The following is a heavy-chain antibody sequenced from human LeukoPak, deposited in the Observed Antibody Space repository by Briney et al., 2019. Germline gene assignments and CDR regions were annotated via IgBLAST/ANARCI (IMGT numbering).Heavy chain of an antibody. D-gene: IGHD5-18*01. CDR2: MNPNSGNT. V-gene: IGHV1-8*03. Sequence: ASVNVSRKASGYTFTSYDINWVRQATGQGLEWVGWMNPNSGNTGYAQKFQGRVTITRNTSISTAYMELSSLRSEDTAVYYCARVGYSYGSYYFDYWGQGTLVTVSS. CDR1: GYTFTSYD. CDR3: ARVGYSYGSYYFDY. J-gene: IGHJ4*02.